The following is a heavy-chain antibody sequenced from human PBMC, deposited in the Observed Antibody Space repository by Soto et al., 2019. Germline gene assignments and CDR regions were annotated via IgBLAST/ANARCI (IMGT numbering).Heavy chain of an antibody. CDR1: GGYISGGCDY. J-gene: IGHJ5*02. Sequence: SVPLCVTCTVAGGYISGGCDYWSWIRQHPGKGLEWIGYIYYSGSTYYNPSLKSRVTISVDTSKNQFSLKLSSVTAADTAVYYCARSVFPWGQGTLVTVSS. CDR3: ARSVFP. V-gene: IGHV4-31*03. CDR2: IYYSGST.